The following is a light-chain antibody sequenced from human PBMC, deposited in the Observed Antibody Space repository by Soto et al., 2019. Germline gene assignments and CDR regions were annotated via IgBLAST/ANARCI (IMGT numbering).Light chain of an antibody. V-gene: IGLV2-14*01. CDR1: ISDVGGYNY. Sequence: QCLRTLPASVSGSPGQSITISCTGTISDVGGYNYVSWYQQHPGKAPKLMIYEVSNRPSGVSNRFSGSKSGNTASLTISGLQAEDETDYYCRSYTSSSTSVFGTGTKVTVL. CDR3: RSYTSSSTSV. J-gene: IGLJ1*01. CDR2: EVS.